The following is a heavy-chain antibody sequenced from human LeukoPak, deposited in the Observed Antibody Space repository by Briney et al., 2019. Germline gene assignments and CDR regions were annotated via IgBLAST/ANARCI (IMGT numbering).Heavy chain of an antibody. Sequence: PSETLSLTCTVSGGSISSGDYYWRWIRQPPGKGLEWIGYIYYSGSTYYNPSLKSRVTISVDTSKNQFSLKLSSVTAADPAVYYCASTYYDSSGVLFDYWGQGTLVTVSS. V-gene: IGHV4-30-4*08. CDR2: IYYSGST. J-gene: IGHJ4*02. CDR1: GGSISSGDYY. D-gene: IGHD3-22*01. CDR3: ASTYYDSSGVLFDY.